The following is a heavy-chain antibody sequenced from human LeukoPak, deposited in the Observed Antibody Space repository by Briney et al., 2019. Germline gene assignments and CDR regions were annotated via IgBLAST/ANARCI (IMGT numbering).Heavy chain of an antibody. Sequence: ASVKVSCKASGYTFTSYGISWVRQAPGQGLEWMGWISAYNGNTNYAQKLQGRVTMTTDTSTSTAYMELSSLRSEDTAVYYCARDYGGRDGYNSNWFDPWGQGTLVTVSS. CDR1: GYTFTSYG. D-gene: IGHD5-24*01. V-gene: IGHV1-18*01. CDR3: ARDYGGRDGYNSNWFDP. J-gene: IGHJ5*02. CDR2: ISAYNGNT.